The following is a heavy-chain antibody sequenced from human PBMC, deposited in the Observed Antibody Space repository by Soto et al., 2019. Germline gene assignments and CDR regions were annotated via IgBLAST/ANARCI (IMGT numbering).Heavy chain of an antibody. CDR3: ARDPSTGYLAATPDY. V-gene: IGHV3-21*01. J-gene: IGHJ4*02. D-gene: IGHD2-2*02. CDR1: GFTFSSYS. Sequence: EVQLVESGGGLVKPGGSLRLSCAASGFTFSSYSMNWVRQAPGKGLEWVSSISSSSSYIYYATSVKGRFTISRDNAKNSLYLQMNSLRAEDTAVYYCARDPSTGYLAATPDYWGQGTLVTVSS. CDR2: ISSSSSYI.